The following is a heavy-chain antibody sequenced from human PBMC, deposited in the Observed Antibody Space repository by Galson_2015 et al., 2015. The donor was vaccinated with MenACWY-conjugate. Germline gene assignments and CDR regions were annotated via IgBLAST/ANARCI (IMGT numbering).Heavy chain of an antibody. J-gene: IGHJ4*02. CDR3: AKDMGALGGTDY. V-gene: IGHV3-23*01. CDR2: ISGSGGST. CDR1: GFTFSRYA. D-gene: IGHD1-26*01. Sequence: SPRLSCAASGFTFSRYAMSWGRQAPGKGVEWVSAISGSGGSTYYADSVKGRFTISRDNSKNTLYLQMNSLRAEDTAVYYCAKDMGALGGTDYWGQGTLVTVSS.